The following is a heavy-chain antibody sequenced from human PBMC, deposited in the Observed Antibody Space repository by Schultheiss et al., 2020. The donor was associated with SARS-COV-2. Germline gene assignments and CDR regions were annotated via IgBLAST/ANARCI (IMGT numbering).Heavy chain of an antibody. CDR3: AKERDGYNSGQFDY. V-gene: IGHV3-7*01. CDR2: IKQDGSEK. J-gene: IGHJ4*02. CDR1: GFTFSSYW. Sequence: GGSLRLSCAASGFTFSSYWMSWVRQAPGKGLEWVANIKQDGSEKYYVDSVKGRFTFSRDNAKNSLYLQMNSLRVEDTAVYYCAKERDGYNSGQFDYWGQGTLVTVSS. D-gene: IGHD5-24*01.